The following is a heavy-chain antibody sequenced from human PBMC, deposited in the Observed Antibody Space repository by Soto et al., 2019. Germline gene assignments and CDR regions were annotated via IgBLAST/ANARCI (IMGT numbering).Heavy chain of an antibody. Sequence: ASETLSLTCTVSGGSVSSGSYYWSWIRQPPGKGLEWIGYMYYSGSTNYNPSLKSRVTISLDTSKNQFSLKLSSVTAADTAVYFCARTRDFWSGNDAFDIWGQGTMVTV. CDR2: MYYSGST. D-gene: IGHD3-3*01. CDR3: ARTRDFWSGNDAFDI. V-gene: IGHV4-61*01. J-gene: IGHJ3*02. CDR1: GGSVSSGSYY.